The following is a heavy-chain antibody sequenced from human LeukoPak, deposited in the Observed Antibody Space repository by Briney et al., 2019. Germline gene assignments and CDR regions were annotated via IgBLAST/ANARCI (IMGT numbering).Heavy chain of an antibody. CDR3: ARGGEIYGDYGLLAADY. V-gene: IGHV3-33*01. Sequence: GRSLRLSCAASGFTFSSYGMHWVRQAPGKGLEWVAVIWYDGSNKYYADSVKGRFTISRDNSKNTLYLQMNSLRAEDTAVYYCARGGEIYGDYGLLAADYWGQGTLVTVSS. CDR2: IWYDGSNK. D-gene: IGHD4-17*01. J-gene: IGHJ4*02. CDR1: GFTFSSYG.